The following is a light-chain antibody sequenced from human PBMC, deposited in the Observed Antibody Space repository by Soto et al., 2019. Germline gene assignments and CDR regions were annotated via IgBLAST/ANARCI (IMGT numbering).Light chain of an antibody. CDR1: SSDVCGSNR. CDR3: SSHTIANSWV. CDR2: EVG. Sequence: QSGLTLPASVTRSPGQFITISCTGTSSDVCGSNRVSWYRHYPGTAAKLIIYEVGNRPSGISDRFSASKSGNTASLIISGLQPEDEADYYCSSHTIANSWVFGGGTKVTVL. V-gene: IGLV2-14*01. J-gene: IGLJ3*02.